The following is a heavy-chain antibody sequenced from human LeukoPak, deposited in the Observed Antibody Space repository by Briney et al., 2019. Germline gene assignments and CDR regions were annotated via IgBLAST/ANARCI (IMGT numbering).Heavy chain of an antibody. CDR1: GFIFSYYG. CDR3: AKGRDSSGWSFDS. D-gene: IGHD6-19*01. V-gene: IGHV3-23*01. Sequence: GGSLRLSCEVSGFIFSYYGMNWVRQAPGKGLEWVSAISDSGDATYYADFVKGRVTISRDNPKNTLYLQMNRLRVEDTAVYYCAKGRDSSGWSFDSWGQGTLVTVSS. J-gene: IGHJ4*02. CDR2: ISDSGDAT.